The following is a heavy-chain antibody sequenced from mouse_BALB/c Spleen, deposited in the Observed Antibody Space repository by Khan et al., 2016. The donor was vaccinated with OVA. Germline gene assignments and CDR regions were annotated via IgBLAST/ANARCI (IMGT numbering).Heavy chain of an antibody. D-gene: IGHD2-14*01. Sequence: QVQLKESGAELARPGASVKMSCKASGYTFTSYTIHWIKKRPGQGLEWIGYINPSNDYTNYNQKFKDKATLTTDKSSTTAHLRLSSLTSDDSAVYNCVRDGAYHRNDGWFAYWGQGSLVTVSA. CDR2: INPSNDYT. V-gene: IGHV1-4*01. CDR3: VRDGAYHRNDGWFAY. J-gene: IGHJ3*01. CDR1: GYTFTSYT.